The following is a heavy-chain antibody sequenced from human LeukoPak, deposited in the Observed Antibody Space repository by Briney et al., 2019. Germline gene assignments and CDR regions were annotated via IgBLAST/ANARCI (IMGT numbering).Heavy chain of an antibody. J-gene: IGHJ5*02. CDR1: GGTFSSYA. V-gene: IGHV1-69*13. D-gene: IGHD6-13*01. Sequence: ASVKVSCKASGGTFSSYAISWVRQAPGQGLEWMGGIIPIFGTANYAQKFQGRVTITADESTSTAYMELSSLRSEDTAVCYCARLLTSSSWYNRWFDPWGQGTLVTVSS. CDR3: ARLLTSSSWYNRWFDP. CDR2: IIPIFGTA.